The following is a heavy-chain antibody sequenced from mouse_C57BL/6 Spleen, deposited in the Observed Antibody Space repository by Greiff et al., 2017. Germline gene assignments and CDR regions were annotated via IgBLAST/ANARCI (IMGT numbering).Heavy chain of an antibody. D-gene: IGHD4-1*01. Sequence: QVQLQQPGAELVKPGASVKMSCKASGYTFTSYWITWVKQRPGQGLEWIGDIYPGSGSTNYNEKFKSKATLTVDTSSSTAYMQLSSLTSEDSAVYYCAIALTGTGAMDYWGQGTSVTVSS. V-gene: IGHV1-55*01. J-gene: IGHJ4*01. CDR3: AIALTGTGAMDY. CDR2: IYPGSGST. CDR1: GYTFTSYW.